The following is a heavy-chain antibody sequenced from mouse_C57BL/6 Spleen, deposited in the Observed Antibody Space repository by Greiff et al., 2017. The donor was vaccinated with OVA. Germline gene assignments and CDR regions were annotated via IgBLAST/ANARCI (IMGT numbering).Heavy chain of an antibody. CDR3: ARSGAQALDY. Sequence: QVQLKESGPELVKPGASVKISCKASGYAFSSSWMNWVKQRPGKGLEWIGRIYPGDGDTNYNGKFKGKATLTADKSSSTAYMQLSSLTSEDSAVYFCARSGAQALDYWGQGTTLTVSS. D-gene: IGHD3-2*02. CDR2: IYPGDGDT. CDR1: GYAFSSSW. J-gene: IGHJ2*01. V-gene: IGHV1-82*01.